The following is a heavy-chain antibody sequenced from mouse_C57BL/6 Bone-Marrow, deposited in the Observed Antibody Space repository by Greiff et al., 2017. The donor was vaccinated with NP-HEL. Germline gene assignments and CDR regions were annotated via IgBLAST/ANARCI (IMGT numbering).Heavy chain of an antibody. J-gene: IGHJ1*03. V-gene: IGHV1-72*01. CDR3: ARYYYGSRGWYFDV. CDR2: IDPNSGGT. CDR1: GYTFTSYW. D-gene: IGHD1-1*01. Sequence: QVQLQQPGADLVKPGASVKLSCKASGYTFTSYWMHWVKQRPGRGLEWIGRIDPNSGGTKFNEKFKTKATLTVDKPSSTAYMQLSSLTSEDSAVYYCARYYYGSRGWYFDVWGTGTTVTASS.